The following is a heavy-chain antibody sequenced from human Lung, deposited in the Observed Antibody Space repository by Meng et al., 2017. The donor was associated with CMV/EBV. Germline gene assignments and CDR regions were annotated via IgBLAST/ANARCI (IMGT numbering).Heavy chain of an antibody. D-gene: IGHD3-22*01. CDR3: SRGDSNGPLY. V-gene: IGHV3-73*01. CDR1: GFTFSDAG. Sequence: ESXKISXSASGFTFSDAGLHWVRQASGRGLEWIGRIRNRANSHATAYVASVKGRFTISRDDSKNTMYLHMNSLKTDDTAVYYCSRGDSNGPLYWGPGTLVXVSS. J-gene: IGHJ4*02. CDR2: IRNRANSHAT.